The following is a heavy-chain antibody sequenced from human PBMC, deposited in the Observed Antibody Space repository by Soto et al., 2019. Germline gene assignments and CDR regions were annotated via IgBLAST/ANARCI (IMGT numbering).Heavy chain of an antibody. J-gene: IGHJ1*01. CDR1: GYTFNTYG. Sequence: GASVKVSCKTSGYTFNTYGINWVRQAPGQGLELMGWISAYDGKTTYAEKFQGRVTLTTGTSTSTAYMELRSLRSDDTAIYYCVVSTGWWSFLYWGQGTVVTVSS. V-gene: IGHV1-18*01. CDR3: VVSTGWWSFLY. CDR2: ISAYDGKT. D-gene: IGHD6-19*01.